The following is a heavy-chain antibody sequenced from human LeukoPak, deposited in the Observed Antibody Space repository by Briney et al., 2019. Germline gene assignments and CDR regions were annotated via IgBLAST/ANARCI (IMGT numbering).Heavy chain of an antibody. Sequence: SVKVCCKASGGTFSSYAISWVRQAPGQGLEWMGRIIPILGIANYAQKFQGRVTMTRNTSISTAYMELSSLRSEDTAVYYCARDYGGNKPFDYWGQGTLVTVSS. CDR3: ARDYGGNKPFDY. J-gene: IGHJ4*02. D-gene: IGHD4-23*01. V-gene: IGHV1-69*04. CDR2: IIPILGIA. CDR1: GGTFSSYA.